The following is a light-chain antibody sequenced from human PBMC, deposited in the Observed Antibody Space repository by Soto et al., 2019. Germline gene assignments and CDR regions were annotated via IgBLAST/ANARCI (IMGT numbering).Light chain of an antibody. Sequence: QSVLTQPPSVSGAPGQRVTISCSGSSSNLGAGYDVQWYRQFPGTAPKLLIYANSVRPSGVPDRFSGSKSGTSASLTVSGLQPEDEAEYFCSSYSRSINYVFGTGTKVTVL. J-gene: IGLJ1*01. CDR3: SSYSRSINYV. V-gene: IGLV1-40*01. CDR1: SSNLGAGYD. CDR2: ANS.